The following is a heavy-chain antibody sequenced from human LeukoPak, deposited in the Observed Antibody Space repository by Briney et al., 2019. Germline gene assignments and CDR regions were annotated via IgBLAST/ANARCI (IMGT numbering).Heavy chain of an antibody. Sequence: SLRLSXAASGFTFSNAWMNWVRQAPGKGLEWVGRIKSKTAGGTIDYAAPVKGRLTISRDDAKNTLYLQMNSLKTEDTAVYYCTTPQCSSGCFDFWGQGTLVTVSS. CDR1: GFTFSNAW. V-gene: IGHV3-15*07. D-gene: IGHD6-19*01. CDR3: TTPQCSSGCFDF. J-gene: IGHJ4*02. CDR2: IKSKTAGGTI.